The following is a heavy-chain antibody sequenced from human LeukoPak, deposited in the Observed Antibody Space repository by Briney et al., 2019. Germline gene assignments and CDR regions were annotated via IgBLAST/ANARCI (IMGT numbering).Heavy chain of an antibody. CDR3: ARQINKYDILTGYYLRALDY. D-gene: IGHD3-9*01. J-gene: IGHJ4*02. CDR1: GGTFSSYA. CDR2: IIPIFGTA. Sequence: ASVKVSCKASGGTFSSYAISWVRQAPGQGLEWMGGIIPIFGTANYAQKFQGRVTITADESTSTAYMELSSLRSEDTAVYYCARQINKYDILTGYYLRALDYWGQGTLVTVSS. V-gene: IGHV1-69*13.